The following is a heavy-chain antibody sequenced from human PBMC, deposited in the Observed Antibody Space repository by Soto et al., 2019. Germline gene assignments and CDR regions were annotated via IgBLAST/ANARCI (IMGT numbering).Heavy chain of an antibody. Sequence: EVQLLESGGGLVQPGGSLRLSCAASGITFSSFAMSWVRQAPGKGLEWVSIISGSGGSTYYADSVKGRFTISRDNSKNTLYLQMNSLRAEDTAVYYCARAKNCGGDCYSSYFDYWGQGTLVTVSS. D-gene: IGHD2-21*02. CDR3: ARAKNCGGDCYSSYFDY. CDR2: ISGSGGST. CDR1: GITFSSFA. V-gene: IGHV3-23*01. J-gene: IGHJ4*02.